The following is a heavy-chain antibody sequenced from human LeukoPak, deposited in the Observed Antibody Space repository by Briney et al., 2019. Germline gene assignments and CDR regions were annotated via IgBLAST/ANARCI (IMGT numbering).Heavy chain of an antibody. D-gene: IGHD1-26*01. J-gene: IGHJ4*02. CDR3: AREARGSGRDFDY. Sequence: GGSLRLSCAASGFTFSDFYMSWIRQAPGKGLEWISYIGTRSNPIYYADSVKGRFTISRDDAKNSLYLQMNSLRDEDTAVYFCAREARGSGRDFDYWGQGILVTVSS. CDR2: IGTRSNPI. V-gene: IGHV3-11*01. CDR1: GFTFSDFY.